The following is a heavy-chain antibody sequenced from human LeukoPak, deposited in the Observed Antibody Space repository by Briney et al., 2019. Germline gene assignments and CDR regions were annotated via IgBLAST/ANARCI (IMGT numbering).Heavy chain of an antibody. J-gene: IGHJ4*02. Sequence: PGGSPRLSCAASGFTFSSYSMNWVRQAPGKGLEWVSSISSSSSYIYYADSVKGRFTISRDNAKNSLHLQMNSLRAEDTAVYYCARDHYYDSSGYIGYWGQGTLVTVSS. CDR2: ISSSSSYI. CDR3: ARDHYYDSSGYIGY. D-gene: IGHD3-22*01. V-gene: IGHV3-21*01. CDR1: GFTFSSYS.